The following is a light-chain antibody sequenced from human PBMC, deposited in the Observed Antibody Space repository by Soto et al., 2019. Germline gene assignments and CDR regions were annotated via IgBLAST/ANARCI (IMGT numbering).Light chain of an antibody. V-gene: IGKV3-20*01. CDR3: QQYGSSPT. CDR2: GAS. CDR1: HSLGSN. J-gene: IGKJ5*01. Sequence: EIMITQSPATMSVSPGERATLSFRASHSLGSNLAWYQQKPGQAPRLLIYGASSRATGIPDRFSGSGSGTDFTLTISRLEPEDFAVYYCQQYGSSPTFGQGTRLGIK.